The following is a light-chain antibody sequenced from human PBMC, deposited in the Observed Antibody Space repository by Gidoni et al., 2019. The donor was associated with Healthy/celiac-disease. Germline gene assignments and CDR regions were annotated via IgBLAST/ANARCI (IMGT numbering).Light chain of an antibody. J-gene: IGKJ4*01. CDR1: QSVSSY. CDR2: DAS. Sequence: DTVLTPSPATLSLSPGERATLSCRASQSVSSYLAWYQQKPGQAPRLFIYDASNRATGIPARFSGSGSGTDFTLTISSLEPEDFAVYYCQQRSNWPLTFGGGTKVEIK. V-gene: IGKV3-11*01. CDR3: QQRSNWPLT.